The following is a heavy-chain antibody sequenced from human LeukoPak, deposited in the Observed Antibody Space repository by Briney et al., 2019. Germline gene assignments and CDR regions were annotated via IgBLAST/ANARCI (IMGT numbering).Heavy chain of an antibody. D-gene: IGHD6-13*01. J-gene: IGHJ4*02. CDR1: GFSFSGYW. Sequence: GGSLRLSCAASGFSFSGYWMDWVRQAPGKGLEWVADIKTDGSYIRYADSVKGRFTISRDNARNTVYLQMNSLRVEDTAVYYCGRGIASPGVGIDYWGQGTLVSVSS. V-gene: IGHV3-74*01. CDR2: IKTDGSYI. CDR3: GRGIASPGVGIDY.